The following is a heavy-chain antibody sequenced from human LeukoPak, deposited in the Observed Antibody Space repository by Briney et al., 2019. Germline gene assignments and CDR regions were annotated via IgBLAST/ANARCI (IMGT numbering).Heavy chain of an antibody. Sequence: GASVKVSCKASGGTFSSYAISWVRQAPGQGLEWMGGIIPIFGTANYAQKFQGRVTITADESTSTAYMELSSLRSEDTAVYYCARGADLYSGTDSPFDYWGQGTLVTVSS. V-gene: IGHV1-69*13. J-gene: IGHJ4*02. CDR3: ARGADLYSGTDSPFDY. D-gene: IGHD1-26*01. CDR1: GGTFSSYA. CDR2: IIPIFGTA.